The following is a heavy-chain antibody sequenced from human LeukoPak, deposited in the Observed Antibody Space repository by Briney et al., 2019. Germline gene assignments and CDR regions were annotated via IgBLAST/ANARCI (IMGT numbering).Heavy chain of an antibody. V-gene: IGHV4-39*07. CDR1: GGSISSSSYY. CDR3: ARGGYGSGSYYPFDY. Sequence: SETLSLTCTVSGGSISSSSYYWGWIRQPPGKGLEWIGRIYTSGGTNYNPSLKSRVTMSVDTSKNQFSLKLSSVTAADTAVYYCARGGYGSGSYYPFDYWGQGTLVTVSS. D-gene: IGHD3-10*01. J-gene: IGHJ4*02. CDR2: IYTSGGT.